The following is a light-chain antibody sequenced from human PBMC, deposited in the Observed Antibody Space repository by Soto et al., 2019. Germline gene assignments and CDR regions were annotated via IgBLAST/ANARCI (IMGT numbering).Light chain of an antibody. V-gene: IGLV1-47*01. J-gene: IGLJ2*01. CDR1: SSNIGSNY. CDR3: AAWDDSLSGVV. Sequence: QSVLTQPPSASGTPRQRVTISCSGSSSNIGSNYVYWYQQLPGTAPKLLIYRNNQRPSGVPDRFSGSKSGTSASLAISGLRCEDEADYYCAAWDDSLSGVVFGGGTQLTVL. CDR2: RNN.